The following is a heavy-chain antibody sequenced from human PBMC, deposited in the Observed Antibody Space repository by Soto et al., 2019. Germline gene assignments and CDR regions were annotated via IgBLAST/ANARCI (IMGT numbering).Heavy chain of an antibody. Sequence: SQTLSLTCAISGDSVSSNSAAWNWIRQSPSRGLEWLGRTYYRSKWYNDYAVSVKSRITINPDTSKNQFSLQLNSVTPEDTAVYYCARHYYGSGSYYRGNNWFDPWGQGTLVTVSS. D-gene: IGHD3-10*01. CDR3: ARHYYGSGSYYRGNNWFDP. J-gene: IGHJ5*02. V-gene: IGHV6-1*01. CDR2: TYYRSKWYN. CDR1: GDSVSSNSAA.